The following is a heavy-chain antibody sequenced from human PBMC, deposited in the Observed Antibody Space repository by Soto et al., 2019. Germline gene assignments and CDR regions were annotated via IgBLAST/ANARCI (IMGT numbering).Heavy chain of an antibody. J-gene: IGHJ4*02. V-gene: IGHV1-2*02. Sequence: ASVKVSCKASGYSFTGYYIHWVRQAPGQGLEWMGWINPQSGDTENTQKFQGRVTMTSDTSVSTAYLELTRLTSDDTAVYYCARTAAMATVFGCLDFWGQGTPVTVYS. CDR1: GYSFTGYY. CDR3: ARTAAMATVFGCLDF. D-gene: IGHD4-4*01. CDR2: INPQSGDT.